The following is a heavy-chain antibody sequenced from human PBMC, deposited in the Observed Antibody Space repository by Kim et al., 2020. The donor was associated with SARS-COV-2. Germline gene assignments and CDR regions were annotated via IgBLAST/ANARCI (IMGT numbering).Heavy chain of an antibody. CDR2: ISYDGSNK. CDR3: ARASIPYSGYESYDY. J-gene: IGHJ4*01. V-gene: IGHV3-33*05. Sequence: GGSLRLSCAASGFTFSSYGMHWVRQAPGKGLEWVAVISYDGSNKYYADSVKGRFTISRDNSKNTLYLQMNSLRAEDTAVYYCARASIPYSGYESYDYWG. D-gene: IGHD5-12*01. CDR1: GFTFSSYG.